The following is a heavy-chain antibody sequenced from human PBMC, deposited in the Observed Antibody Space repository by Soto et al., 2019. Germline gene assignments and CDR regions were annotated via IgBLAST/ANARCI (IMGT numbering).Heavy chain of an antibody. Sequence: EKQLVESGGALAQPGGSLRLSCVGSGFTFSIYALTWVRQAPGKGLEWVSLITNNGDTTFFGDSVKGRFSISRDNSKNTLYLQLEPLRAEDTAVYYCAMSAGSGGAFDVRGRGTMVAVSS. CDR1: GFTFSIYA. J-gene: IGHJ3*01. CDR3: AMSAGSGGAFDV. D-gene: IGHD6-25*01. CDR2: ITNNGDTT. V-gene: IGHV3-23*04.